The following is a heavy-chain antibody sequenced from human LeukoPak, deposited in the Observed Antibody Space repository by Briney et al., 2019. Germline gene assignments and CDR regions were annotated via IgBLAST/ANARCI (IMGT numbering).Heavy chain of an antibody. CDR3: AKDSGISGSHRTLGFDY. CDR2: ISYDGSDE. Sequence: PGGSLRLSCAASGFTFSSSAMHWVRQAPAKGLEWVAVISYDGSDEYYADSVKGRFTISRDNSKNTLYLRMNSLRPEDTAAYYCAKDSGISGSHRTLGFDYWGQGILVIVSS. J-gene: IGHJ4*02. D-gene: IGHD3-10*01. CDR1: GFTFSSSA. V-gene: IGHV3-30*18.